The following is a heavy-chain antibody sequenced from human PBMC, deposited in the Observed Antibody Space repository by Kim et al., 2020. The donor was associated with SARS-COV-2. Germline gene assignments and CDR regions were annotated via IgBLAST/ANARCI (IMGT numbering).Heavy chain of an antibody. CDR1: GGSFSGYY. CDR3: ARGGLDDPYPPVRGVKRLDY. V-gene: IGHV4-34*01. Sequence: SETLSLTCAVYGGSFSGYYWSWIRQPPGKGLEWIGEINHSGSTNYNPSLKSRVTISVDTSKNQFSLKLSSVTAADTAVYYCARGGLDDPYPPVRGVKRLDYWGQGTLVTVSS. D-gene: IGHD3-10*01. J-gene: IGHJ4*02. CDR2: INHSGST.